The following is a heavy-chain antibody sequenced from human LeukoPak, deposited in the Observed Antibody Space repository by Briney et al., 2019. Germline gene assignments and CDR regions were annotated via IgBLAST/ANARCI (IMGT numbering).Heavy chain of an antibody. Sequence: EGSLRLSCAASGFTFSSYEMNWVRQAPGKGLEWVSYISSSGSTIYYADSVKGRFTISRDNAKNSLYLQMNSLRAEDTAVYYCARSGWYFPFDYWGQGTLVTVSS. V-gene: IGHV3-48*03. CDR1: GFTFSSYE. J-gene: IGHJ4*02. D-gene: IGHD6-19*01. CDR3: ARSGWYFPFDY. CDR2: ISSSGSTI.